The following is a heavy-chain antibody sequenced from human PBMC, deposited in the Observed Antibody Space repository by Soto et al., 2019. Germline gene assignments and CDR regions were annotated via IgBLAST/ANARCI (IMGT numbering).Heavy chain of an antibody. Sequence: EVQLVESGGGLVQPGGSLRLSCAASGFTFSNYDVHWVRQATGKGLEWVSAIGTGGDTYYPGSVKGRFTISRENAKNSLYLQMNSLRAGDTAVYYCARAYSGYGLYYFDYWGQGTLVTVSS. CDR3: ARAYSGYGLYYFDY. J-gene: IGHJ4*02. V-gene: IGHV3-13*04. CDR2: IGTGGDT. D-gene: IGHD5-12*01. CDR1: GFTFSNYD.